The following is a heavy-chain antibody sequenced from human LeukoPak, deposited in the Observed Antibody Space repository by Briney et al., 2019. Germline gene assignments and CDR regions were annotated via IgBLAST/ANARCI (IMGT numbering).Heavy chain of an antibody. Sequence: PSETLSLTCAVYGGSFSGYYWSWIRQPPGKGLEWIGEINHSGSTNYNPSLKSRVTISVDTSKNQFSLKLSSVTAADTAVYYCARVLIFDFSMVRASKPRFDPWGQESLVTVSS. J-gene: IGHJ5*02. CDR2: INHSGST. CDR3: ARVLIFDFSMVRASKPRFDP. D-gene: IGHD3-10*01. CDR1: GGSFSGYY. V-gene: IGHV4-34*01.